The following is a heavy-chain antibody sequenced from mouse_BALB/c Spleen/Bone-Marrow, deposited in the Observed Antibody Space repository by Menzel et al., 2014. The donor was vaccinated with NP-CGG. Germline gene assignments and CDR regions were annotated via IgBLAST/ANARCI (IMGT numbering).Heavy chain of an antibody. CDR2: ISYSGST. J-gene: IGHJ4*01. CDR3: ARKALYYAMDY. Sequence: EVHLVESGPGLVKPSQSLSLTCTVTGYSIXSDYAWNWIRQFPGNKLEWMGYISYSGSTSYNPSLKSRISITRDTSKNQFFLQLNSVTTEDTATYYCARKALYYAMDYWGQGTSVTVSS. CDR1: GYSIXSDYA. V-gene: IGHV3-2*02.